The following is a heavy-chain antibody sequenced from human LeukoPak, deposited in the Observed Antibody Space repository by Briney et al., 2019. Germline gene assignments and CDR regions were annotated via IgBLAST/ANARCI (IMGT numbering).Heavy chain of an antibody. Sequence: PGGSLRLSCTASDFTVRSNYMSWVRQAPGKGLEWVSLIYSGGTTYYADSVKGRFTISRQSSKNTLFLQMNSLRAEDTAVYYCAGSSETYPSGAFDIWGQGTMVTVSS. CDR1: DFTVRSNY. CDR3: AGSSETYPSGAFDI. V-gene: IGHV3-53*04. D-gene: IGHD3-3*01. CDR2: IYSGGTT. J-gene: IGHJ3*02.